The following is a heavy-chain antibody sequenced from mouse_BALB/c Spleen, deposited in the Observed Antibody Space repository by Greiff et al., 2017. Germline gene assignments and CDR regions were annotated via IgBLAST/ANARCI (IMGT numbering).Heavy chain of an antibody. CDR2: ISYSGST. CDR3: ARGDYYAMDY. Sequence: ESGPGLVKPSQSLSLTCTVTGYSITSDYAWNWIRQFPGNKLEWMGYISYSGSTSYNPSLKSRISITRDTSKNQFFLQLNSVTTEDTATYYCARGDYYAMDYWGQGTSVTVSS. CDR1: GYSITSDYA. J-gene: IGHJ4*01. V-gene: IGHV3-2*02.